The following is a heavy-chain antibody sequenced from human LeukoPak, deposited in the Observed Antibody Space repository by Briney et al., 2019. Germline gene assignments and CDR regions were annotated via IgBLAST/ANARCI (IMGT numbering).Heavy chain of an antibody. J-gene: IGHJ5*02. CDR3: ARLTGYSSESWFDP. CDR2: IHHSGNP. Sequence: SETLPLTCVVYGGSLRVYYWSSIRQPPGKGLEWIEQIHHSGNPNYNPSLKRRDPISVHPPKNQLSTKQSPVAAADTAVYYCARLTGYSSESWFDPWGQGTLVTVSS. D-gene: IGHD3-9*01. CDR1: GGSLRVYY. V-gene: IGHV4-34*01.